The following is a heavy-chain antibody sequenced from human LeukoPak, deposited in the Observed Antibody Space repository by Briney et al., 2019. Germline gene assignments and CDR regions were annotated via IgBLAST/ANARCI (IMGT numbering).Heavy chain of an antibody. CDR2: ISGSGGST. J-gene: IGHJ4*02. V-gene: IGHV3-23*01. Sequence: GGSLRLSCADSGFTFSSYAMSWVRQAPGKGLEWVSAISGSGGSTYYADSVKGRFTISRDNAKNSLYLQMNSLRAEDTAVYHCAREGSSSWYPDYWGQGTLVTVSS. CDR1: GFTFSSYA. D-gene: IGHD6-13*01. CDR3: AREGSSSWYPDY.